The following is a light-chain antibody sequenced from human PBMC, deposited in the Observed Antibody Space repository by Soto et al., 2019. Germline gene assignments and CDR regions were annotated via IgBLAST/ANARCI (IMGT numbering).Light chain of an antibody. J-gene: IGKJ3*01. CDR1: QRINIY. Sequence: DIQMTQSPSSLSTSVGDRVTITCRASQRINIYLNWYRQKPGKAPELLIYSASNLQSGVPSRFSGSGSGTDFTLTIRSLQPEDFATYYCQQSYIPPFAFGPGTKVHMK. V-gene: IGKV1-39*01. CDR3: QQSYIPPFA. CDR2: SAS.